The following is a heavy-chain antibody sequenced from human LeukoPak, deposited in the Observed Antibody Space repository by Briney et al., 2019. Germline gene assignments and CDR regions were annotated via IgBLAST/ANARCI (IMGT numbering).Heavy chain of an antibody. CDR1: GFSLSSHA. Sequence: PGGSLRLSCVAFGFSLSSHAMHWVRQAPGKGLEWVAFIQDNERNIYYADSVKGRFTISRDNSKNTLYLQMNSLRAEDTAVYYCAKDFSYYDILTGESALDYWGQGTLVTVSS. V-gene: IGHV3-30*02. CDR3: AKDFSYYDILTGESALDY. J-gene: IGHJ4*02. CDR2: IQDNERNI. D-gene: IGHD3-9*01.